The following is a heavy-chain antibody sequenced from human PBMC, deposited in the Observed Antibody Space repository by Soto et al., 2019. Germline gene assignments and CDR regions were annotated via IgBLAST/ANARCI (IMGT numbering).Heavy chain of an antibody. CDR1: GFAFSNYD. V-gene: IGHV3-30*03. D-gene: IGHD3-3*01. Sequence: GGSLRLSCAASGFAFSNYDLYWVRQAPGKGLEWVALISYDGYKKYYADSVKGRFTISGDSSRNGLYLQMDSLRPEDTAVYFCTSCGRFPRVGVDYYAMDVWGQGTTVTVS. CDR3: TSCGRFPRVGVDYYAMDV. J-gene: IGHJ6*02. CDR2: ISYDGYKK.